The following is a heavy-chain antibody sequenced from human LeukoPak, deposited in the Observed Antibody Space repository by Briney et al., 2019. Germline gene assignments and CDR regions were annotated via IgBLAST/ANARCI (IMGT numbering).Heavy chain of an antibody. Sequence: GGCLRLSCEASGFSFSSYSMSWVRQAPGKGLEWVSFISRDSNDMYHADSVKGRFTISRDNAKNSLYLQMNSLRAEDTAVYYCARDLPAAVDWGQGTQVTVSS. V-gene: IGHV3-21*01. CDR1: GFSFSSYS. D-gene: IGHD2-2*01. J-gene: IGHJ4*02. CDR3: ARDLPAAVD. CDR2: ISRDSNDM.